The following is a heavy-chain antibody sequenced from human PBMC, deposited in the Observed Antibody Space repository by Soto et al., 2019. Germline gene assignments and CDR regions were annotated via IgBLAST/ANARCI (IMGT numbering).Heavy chain of an antibody. Sequence: GGSLRLSCAASGFTFSSYAIHWVRQAPGKGLEWVAIISYDGSNKYYADSVKGRFTISRDNSKNTLYLQMDSLRPEDTAVYYWARAPLADFHSFDSWGQGPRVPVSS. CDR3: ARAPLADFHSFDS. V-gene: IGHV3-30-3*01. CDR2: ISYDGSNK. CDR1: GFTFSSYA. D-gene: IGHD2-21*02. J-gene: IGHJ4*02.